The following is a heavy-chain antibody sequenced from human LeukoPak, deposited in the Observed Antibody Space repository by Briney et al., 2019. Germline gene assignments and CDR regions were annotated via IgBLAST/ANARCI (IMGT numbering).Heavy chain of an antibody. D-gene: IGHD6-19*01. CDR2: IYSDGSNE. J-gene: IGHJ4*02. CDR1: GFNFSSFG. CDR3: AREQQWLGPLDY. V-gene: IGHV3-33*01. Sequence: SLRLSCAASGFNFSSFGLHWVRQAPGKGLEWVAVIYSDGSNEYYADSVKGRFTISRDNSKNTLSLQMNSLRAEDTAVYHCAREQQWLGPLDYWGQGTLVTVSS.